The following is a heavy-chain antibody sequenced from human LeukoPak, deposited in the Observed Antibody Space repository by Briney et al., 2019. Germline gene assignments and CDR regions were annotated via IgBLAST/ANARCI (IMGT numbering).Heavy chain of an antibody. Sequence: PETLSPSCTVSGGSISSFDWSWIRQPAGKGLEWIGHIYSGGSTNFNPSLKSRVTMSVDTSKNQFSLKLTSVTAADTAVYYCARRVNWGQPSFDHWGRGTLVTVSS. CDR3: ARRVNWGQPSFDH. D-gene: IGHD7-27*01. J-gene: IGHJ4*02. CDR2: IYSGGST. V-gene: IGHV4-4*07. CDR1: GGSISSFD.